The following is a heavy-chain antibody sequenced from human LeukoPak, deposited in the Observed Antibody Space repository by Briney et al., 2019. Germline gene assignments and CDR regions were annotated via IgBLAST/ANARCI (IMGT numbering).Heavy chain of an antibody. J-gene: IGHJ4*02. CDR2: INPNSGDT. CDR1: GYIFTGYY. V-gene: IGHV1-2*02. D-gene: IGHD3-10*01. CDR3: ARGRLGSYYNGEDY. Sequence: ASVKVSCKASGYIFTGYYMHWVRQAPGQGLEWMGWINPNSGDTNYAQKFQGRVTMTRDTSISTAYMELSRLKSDDTAVYYCARGRLGSYYNGEDYWGQGTLVTVSS.